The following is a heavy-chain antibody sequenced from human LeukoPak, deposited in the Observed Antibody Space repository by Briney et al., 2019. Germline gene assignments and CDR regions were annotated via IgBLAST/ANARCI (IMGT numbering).Heavy chain of an antibody. Sequence: GTSLRFSCAASGFALSSYGMHWVRQAPGKGLEWVAVISYDGSNKYYADSVKGRFTISRDNSKNTLYLQVNSLRAEDTAVYYCVRDYSPYYYYGMDVWGQGTTVTVSS. CDR2: ISYDGSNK. V-gene: IGHV3-30*04. D-gene: IGHD2-15*01. CDR1: GFALSSYG. J-gene: IGHJ6*02. CDR3: VRDYSPYYYYGMDV.